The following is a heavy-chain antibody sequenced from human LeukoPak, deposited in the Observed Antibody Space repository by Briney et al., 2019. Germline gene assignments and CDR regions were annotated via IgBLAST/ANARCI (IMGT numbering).Heavy chain of an antibody. V-gene: IGHV3-33*08. J-gene: IGHJ5*02. D-gene: IGHD2-2*01. CDR1: GFTFSSYG. CDR2: IWYDGGNK. CDR3: ARDLGCSSTICYDGGHWFDP. Sequence: GGSLRLSCAASGFTFSSYGMHWVRQAPGRGLEWVAFIWYDGGNKYYADSVKGRFTISRDNSKNTLYLQMNSLRDEDTAVYYCARDLGCSSTICYDGGHWFDPWGQGTLVTVSS.